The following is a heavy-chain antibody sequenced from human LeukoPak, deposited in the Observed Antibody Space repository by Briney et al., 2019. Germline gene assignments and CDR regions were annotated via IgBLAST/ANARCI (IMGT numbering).Heavy chain of an antibody. Sequence: SETLSLTCTVSGGSISSGGYYWSWIRQHPGKGLEWIGYIYYSGSTYYNPSLKSRVTISVDTSRKQFSLKLSSVTAADTAVYYCARQAFIDDFRFYPWGQGTLVTVSS. J-gene: IGHJ5*02. CDR1: GGSISSGGYY. CDR3: ARQAFIDDFRFYP. D-gene: IGHD3-3*01. V-gene: IGHV4-31*03. CDR2: IYYSGST.